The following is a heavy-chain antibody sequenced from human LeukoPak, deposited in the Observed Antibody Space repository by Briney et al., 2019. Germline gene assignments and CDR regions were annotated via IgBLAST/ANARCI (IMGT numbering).Heavy chain of an antibody. CDR1: GGSISSGGYY. D-gene: IGHD2-2*01. CDR3: ARARLGYCSSTSCYGDTEYFQH. Sequence: PSETLSLTCTVSGGSISSGGYYWSWIRQPPGKGLEWIGYIYHSGSTYYNSSLKSRVTISVDRSKNQFSLKLSSVTAADTAVYYCARARLGYCSSTSCYGDTEYFQHWGQGTLVTVSS. CDR2: IYHSGST. V-gene: IGHV4-30-2*01. J-gene: IGHJ1*01.